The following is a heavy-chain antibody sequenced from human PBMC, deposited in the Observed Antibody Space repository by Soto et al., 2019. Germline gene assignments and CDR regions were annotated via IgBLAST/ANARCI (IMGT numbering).Heavy chain of an antibody. CDR3: ARAYCSSTSCYIKGIYSYGMDV. V-gene: IGHV3-11*01. J-gene: IGHJ6*02. D-gene: IGHD2-2*02. Sequence: RLSCAASGFTFSDYYMSWIRQAPGKGLEWVSYISSSGSTIYYADSVKGRFTISRDNAKNSLFLQMNSLRAEDTAVYYCARAYCSSTSCYIKGIYSYGMDVWGQGTTVTVSS. CDR2: ISSSGSTI. CDR1: GFTFSDYY.